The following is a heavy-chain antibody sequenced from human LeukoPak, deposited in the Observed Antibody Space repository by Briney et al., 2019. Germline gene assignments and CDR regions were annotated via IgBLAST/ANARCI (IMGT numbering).Heavy chain of an antibody. J-gene: IGHJ3*02. Sequence: QPGGSLRLSCAASGFTFSSYVMHWVRQAPGKGLEWVAVIWYDGSNKYYADSVKGRFTISRDNSKNTLYLQMNSLRAEDTAVYYCAKSTPNYYDSSGHDAFDIWGQGTMVTVSS. D-gene: IGHD3-22*01. V-gene: IGHV3-33*06. CDR1: GFTFSSYV. CDR3: AKSTPNYYDSSGHDAFDI. CDR2: IWYDGSNK.